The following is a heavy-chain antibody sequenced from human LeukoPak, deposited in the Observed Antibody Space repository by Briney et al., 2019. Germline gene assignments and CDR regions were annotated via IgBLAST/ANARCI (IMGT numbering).Heavy chain of an antibody. CDR2: IYYSGST. V-gene: IGHV4-59*12. D-gene: IGHD5-18*01. CDR3: ARGYTAMVGTYYYMDV. Sequence: SETLSLTCAVYGESFSGYYWSWLRQPPGKGLEWIGYIYYSGSTNYNPSLKSRVTISVDKSKNQFSLKLSSVTAADTAVYYCARGYTAMVGTYYYMDVWGKGTTVTVSS. J-gene: IGHJ6*03. CDR1: GESFSGYY.